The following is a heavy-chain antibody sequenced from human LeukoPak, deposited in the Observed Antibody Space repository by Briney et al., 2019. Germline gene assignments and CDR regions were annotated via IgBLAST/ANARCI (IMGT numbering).Heavy chain of an antibody. CDR3: AKDGGLWVSAHWGDS. J-gene: IGHJ4*02. CDR1: GFSFSGHW. Sequence: GGSLRLSCIASGFSFSGHWMHRARQLPGKGLVWVSRISPTGSTTSYADSVKGRFTVSRDNSKNTLFLQMNSLRAEDTAVYYCAKDGGLWVSAHWGDSWGRGTLVTVSS. CDR2: ISPTGSTT. D-gene: IGHD7-27*01. V-gene: IGHV3-74*01.